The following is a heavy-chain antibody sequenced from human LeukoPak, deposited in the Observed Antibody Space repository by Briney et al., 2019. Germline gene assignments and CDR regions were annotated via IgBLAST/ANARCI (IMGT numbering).Heavy chain of an antibody. Sequence: PGGSLRLSCAASGFTFSSYGLNWVRQAPGTGLEWVSGIGGGGLSTDYADSVKGRFTISRDSSKNTFYLQMNSLRAEDTAVYFCAKVRYSSHPSFVDVWGQGTTVTVSS. V-gene: IGHV3-23*01. D-gene: IGHD2-21*01. CDR3: AKVRYSSHPSFVDV. CDR1: GFTFSSYG. CDR2: IGGGGLST. J-gene: IGHJ6*02.